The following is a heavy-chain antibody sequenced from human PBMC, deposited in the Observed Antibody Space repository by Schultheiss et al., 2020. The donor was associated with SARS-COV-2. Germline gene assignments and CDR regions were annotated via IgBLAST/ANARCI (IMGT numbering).Heavy chain of an antibody. CDR2: IYYSGST. J-gene: IGHJ6*02. D-gene: IGHD3-3*01. V-gene: IGHV4-31*01. CDR3: ARGGALTILGVVMRNYYQYYGMDV. CDR1: GGSISSGGYY. Sequence: SETLSLTCTVSGGSISSGGYYWSWIRQHPGKGLEWIGYIYYSGSTYYNPSLKSLVTISVDTSKNQFSLKLSSVTAADTAVYYCARGGALTILGVVMRNYYQYYGMDVWGQGTTVTVSS.